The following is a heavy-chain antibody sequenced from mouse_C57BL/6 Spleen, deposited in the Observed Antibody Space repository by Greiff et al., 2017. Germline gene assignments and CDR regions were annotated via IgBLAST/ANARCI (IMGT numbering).Heavy chain of an antibody. D-gene: IGHD2-4*01. V-gene: IGHV1-64*01. CDR2: IHPNSGST. Sequence: VQLQQPGAELVKPGASVKLSCKASGYTFTSYWMHWVKQRPGQGLEWIGMIHPNSGSTNYNEKFKSKGTLTVDKSSSTAYMQLSSLTSEDSAVYYCARYDYDERRYFDVSGTGTTVTVSS. CDR1: GYTFTSYW. CDR3: ARYDYDERRYFDV. J-gene: IGHJ1*03.